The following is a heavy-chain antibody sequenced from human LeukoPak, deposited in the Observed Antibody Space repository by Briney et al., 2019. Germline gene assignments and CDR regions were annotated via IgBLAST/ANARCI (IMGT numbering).Heavy chain of an antibody. CDR1: GGSISSSSYY. CDR3: ARSAVTGYYYGMDV. J-gene: IGHJ6*02. V-gene: IGHV4-61*05. Sequence: SETLSLTCTVSGGSISSSSYYWGWIRQPPGKGLEWIGYIYYSGSTNYNPSLKSRVTISVDTSKNQFSLKLSSVTAADTAVYYCARSAVTGYYYGMDVWGQGTTVTVSS. CDR2: IYYSGST. D-gene: IGHD4-17*01.